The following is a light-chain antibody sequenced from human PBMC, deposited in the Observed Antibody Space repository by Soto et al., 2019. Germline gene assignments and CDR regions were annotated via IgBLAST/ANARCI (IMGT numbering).Light chain of an antibody. CDR2: RVS. Sequence: DVVLTQSPLSLPVTLGQPASISCKSSQSLVFSDGSTLLHWFQQRPGQSPRRLIYRVSNRDAGASDIFRGSGSGTDFPLRISRVGAEDVGIYYCLQGTHWPYTFGQGTKLEIK. V-gene: IGKV2-30*01. CDR3: LQGTHWPYT. J-gene: IGKJ2*01. CDR1: QSLVFSDGSTL.